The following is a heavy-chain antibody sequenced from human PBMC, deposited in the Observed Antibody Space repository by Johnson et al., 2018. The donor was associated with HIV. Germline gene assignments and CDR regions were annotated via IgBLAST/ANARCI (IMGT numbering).Heavy chain of an antibody. D-gene: IGHD2-21*01. Sequence: VQLVESGGGLVQPGGSLRLSCAASGFTFSSYAMSWVRQAPGKGLEWVSRINSDGSSTNYADSVKGRFTISRDNVKNTLYLQMNSLRAEDTAVYYCAKDPPRCGGDGVSFEILGQWTMVTVSS. V-gene: IGHV3-23*04. CDR3: AKDPPRCGGDGVSFEI. J-gene: IGHJ3*02. CDR2: INSDGSST. CDR1: GFTFSSYA.